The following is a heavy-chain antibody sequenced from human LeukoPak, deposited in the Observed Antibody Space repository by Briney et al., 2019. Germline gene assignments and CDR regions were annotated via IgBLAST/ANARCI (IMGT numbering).Heavy chain of an antibody. CDR3: ARGVPPYYDILTGRYYYYYMDV. D-gene: IGHD3-9*01. Sequence: SETLSLTCTVSGGSISSYYWSWIRQPPGKGLEWIGYIYYSGSTNYNPSLKSRVTISVDTSKNQFSLKLSSVTAADTAAYYCARGVPPYYDILTGRYYYYYMDVWGKGTTVTVSS. J-gene: IGHJ6*03. CDR2: IYYSGST. V-gene: IGHV4-59*01. CDR1: GGSISSYY.